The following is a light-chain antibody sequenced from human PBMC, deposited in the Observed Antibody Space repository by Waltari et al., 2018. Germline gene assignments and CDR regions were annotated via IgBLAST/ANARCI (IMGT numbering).Light chain of an antibody. CDR2: EVS. CDR1: SSAIGGYDH. V-gene: IGLV2-14*01. J-gene: IGLJ2*01. Sequence: QSALTQHASVSGSPGQSLTIPCTGTSSAIGGYDHVSWYQQHPGKDPKLMIYEVSNRPSGVSNRFSGSKSGNTASLTISGLQAEDEADYYCSSHTSSSPCVFGAGTKLTVL. CDR3: SSHTSSSPCV.